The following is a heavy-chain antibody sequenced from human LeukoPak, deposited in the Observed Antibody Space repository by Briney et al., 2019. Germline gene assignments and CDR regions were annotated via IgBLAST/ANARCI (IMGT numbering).Heavy chain of an antibody. D-gene: IGHD3-10*01. CDR3: ARGYYYGSGGVDY. Sequence: ASVKVSCKASGYTFTGYYMHWVQQAPGQGLEWMGWINPNSGGTNYAQKFQGRVTMTRDTSISTAYMELSRLRSDDTAVYYCARGYYYGSGGVDYWGQGTLVTVSS. CDR1: GYTFTGYY. CDR2: INPNSGGT. J-gene: IGHJ4*02. V-gene: IGHV1-2*02.